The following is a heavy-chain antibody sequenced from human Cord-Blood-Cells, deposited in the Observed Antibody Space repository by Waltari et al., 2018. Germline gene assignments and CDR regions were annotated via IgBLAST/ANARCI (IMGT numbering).Heavy chain of an antibody. Sequence: QVQLPQLGPGLVKPSQTLSLTSAISGASVPSTSSAWNWIRQSPSRGLEWLGRTYYRSKWYNDYAVSVKSRITINTDTSKNQFSLQLNSVTPEDTAVYYCARVTGSHWYFDLWGRGTLVTVSS. CDR1: GASVPSTSSA. CDR3: ARVTGSHWYFDL. D-gene: IGHD3-10*01. V-gene: IGHV6-1*01. CDR2: TYYRSKWYN. J-gene: IGHJ2*01.